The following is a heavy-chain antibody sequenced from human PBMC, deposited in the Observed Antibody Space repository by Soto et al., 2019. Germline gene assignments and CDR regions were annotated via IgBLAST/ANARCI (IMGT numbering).Heavy chain of an antibody. CDR2: ISATGGGT. V-gene: IGHV3-23*01. CDR1: GFKFSNYA. J-gene: IGHJ4*02. Sequence: GVSLRLSCSASGFKFSNYAMSWVRQAPGKGLEWVSLISATGGGTYYADSVKGRFTISRDNSHNTLYLQVHSLTAEDTAVYYCAKDRRAGGNSAFYFDFWGQVAQVTVSS. D-gene: IGHD3-16*01. CDR3: AKDRRAGGNSAFYFDF.